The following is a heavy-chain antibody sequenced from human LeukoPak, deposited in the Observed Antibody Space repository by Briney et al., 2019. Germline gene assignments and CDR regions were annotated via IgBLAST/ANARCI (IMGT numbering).Heavy chain of an antibody. J-gene: IGHJ3*02. CDR2: IYPGDSET. CDR3: ARRGSGIQGAFDI. D-gene: IGHD1-26*01. CDR1: GYSFSSYW. Sequence: KISCKGSGYSFSSYWIGWVRQMPGKGLEWMGIIYPGDSETRNSPSFQGQVTISVDKSITTAYLQWSSLKASDTAMYYCARRGSGIQGAFDIWGQGTVVTVSS. V-gene: IGHV5-51*01.